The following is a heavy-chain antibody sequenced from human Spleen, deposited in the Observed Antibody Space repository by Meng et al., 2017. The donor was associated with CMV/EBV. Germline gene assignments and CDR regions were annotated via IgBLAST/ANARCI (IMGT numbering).Heavy chain of an antibody. J-gene: IGHJ4*02. CDR1: GGSISSSSYY. Sequence: GSGPGLVKPSATLSLTCTGSGGSISSSSYYWGWIRQPPGRGLEWIGSIYYSGSTYYNPSLKSRVTISVDTSNNQFSLKLSSVTAADTAVYYCARAPSGYDPFDNWGQGTLVTVSS. D-gene: IGHD5-12*01. V-gene: IGHV4-39*07. CDR3: ARAPSGYDPFDN. CDR2: IYYSGST.